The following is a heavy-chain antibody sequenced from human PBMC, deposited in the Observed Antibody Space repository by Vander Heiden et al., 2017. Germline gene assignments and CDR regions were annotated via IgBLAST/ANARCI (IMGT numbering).Heavy chain of an antibody. Sequence: QVQLVQSGAEVKEPGASVKVSCKASGYTFTSYDINWVRQANGQGLEGMGWMNPNTGNTGYAQKFQGRVTMTRNTSIRTAYMELSSLRSEDTAVYYCARGGKGYCSSTSCSGYYYGMDVWGQGTTVTVSS. V-gene: IGHV1-8*01. CDR2: MNPNTGNT. CDR1: GYTFTSYD. D-gene: IGHD2-2*01. CDR3: ARGGKGYCSSTSCSGYYYGMDV. J-gene: IGHJ6*02.